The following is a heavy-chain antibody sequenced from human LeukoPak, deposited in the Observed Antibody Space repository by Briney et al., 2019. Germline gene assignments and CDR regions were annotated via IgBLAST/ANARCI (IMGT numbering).Heavy chain of an antibody. Sequence: GGSLRLSCAASGFTFSSYAMRWVRQAPGKGLEWVSAISGSGGSTYYADSVKGRFTISRDNSKNTLYLQMNSLRAEDTAVYYCAKDYYGSGSFEDYWGQGTLVTVSS. V-gene: IGHV3-23*01. CDR1: GFTFSSYA. CDR3: AKDYYGSGSFEDY. D-gene: IGHD3-10*01. J-gene: IGHJ4*02. CDR2: ISGSGGST.